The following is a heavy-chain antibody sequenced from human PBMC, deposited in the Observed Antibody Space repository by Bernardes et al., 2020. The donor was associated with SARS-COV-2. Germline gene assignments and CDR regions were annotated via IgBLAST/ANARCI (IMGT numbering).Heavy chain of an antibody. CDR3: ARDPTHYQSGGYTCDH. CDR1: GPTSSSNG. Sequence: SRTPSCAASGPTSSSNGMHWVRQAPGQGLEWVAVTWSAGSKKYYGDSVTGRFTLSRDNSKNTLHREMNSLRVEDTAVYYCARDPTHYQSGGYTCDHWGQGPLVTVSS. J-gene: IGHJ4*02. V-gene: IGHV3-33*01. D-gene: IGHD3-22*01. CDR2: TWSAGSKK.